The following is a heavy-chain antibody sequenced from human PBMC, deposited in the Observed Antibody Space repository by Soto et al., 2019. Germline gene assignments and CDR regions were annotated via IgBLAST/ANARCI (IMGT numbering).Heavy chain of an antibody. CDR3: ADGGEWSFNFEY. CDR2: ISASGSNT. CDR1: GLSFSNYA. V-gene: IGHV3-23*01. J-gene: IGHJ4*02. D-gene: IGHD3-3*01. Sequence: GGSLRLSCAASGLSFSNYAMSWVRQAPGKGLEWVSGISASGSNTYYTDSVKGRFTISRDNSKNTLYLQMNNLRVEDKAVYYCADGGEWSFNFEYWGQGTLVTVSS.